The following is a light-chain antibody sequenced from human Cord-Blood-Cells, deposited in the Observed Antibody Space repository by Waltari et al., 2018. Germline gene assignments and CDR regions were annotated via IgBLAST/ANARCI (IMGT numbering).Light chain of an antibody. J-gene: IGLJ3*02. CDR2: DVS. CDR3: SSYTSSSTV. Sequence: QSALPQPASVSGSPGQSITISCTGTSSAVGGYNYVSWYQQHPGKAPKLMIYDVSNRPSGVSNRFSGSKSGNTASLTISGLQAEDEADYYCSSYTSSSTVFGGGTKLTVL. CDR1: SSAVGGYNY. V-gene: IGLV2-14*01.